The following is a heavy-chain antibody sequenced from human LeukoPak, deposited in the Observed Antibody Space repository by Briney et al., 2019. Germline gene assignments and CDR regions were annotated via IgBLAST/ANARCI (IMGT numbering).Heavy chain of an antibody. CDR1: GYTFTSYD. CDR2: MNPNSGNT. D-gene: IGHD6-19*01. J-gene: IGHJ4*01. V-gene: IGHV1-8*01. Sequence: SSVTVSCKASGYTFTSYDINWVRQAPGQGLEWMGWMNPNSGNTGYAQRFQGRITMTRNTSINTAYLELSSLTSDDTAIYYCSRASVYSSGWYSNYWGQGARLTVSS. CDR3: SRASVYSSGWYSNY.